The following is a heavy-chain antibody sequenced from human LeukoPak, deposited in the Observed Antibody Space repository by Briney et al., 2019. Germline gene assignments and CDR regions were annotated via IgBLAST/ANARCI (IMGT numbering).Heavy chain of an antibody. V-gene: IGHV3-23*01. CDR1: GFTFSSYA. CDR3: ARQRSSSWHFDY. Sequence: GGSLRLSCAASGFTFSSYAMSWVRQAPGKGLEWVSAISGSGGSTYYADSVKGRFTISRDNSKNTLYLQMNSLRAEDTAVYYCARQRSSSWHFDYWGQGTLVTVSS. D-gene: IGHD6-13*01. CDR2: ISGSGGST. J-gene: IGHJ4*02.